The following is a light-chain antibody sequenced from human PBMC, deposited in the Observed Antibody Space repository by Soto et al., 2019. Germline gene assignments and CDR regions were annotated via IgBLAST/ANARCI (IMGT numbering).Light chain of an antibody. CDR3: QQYNTYSRT. V-gene: IGKV1-5*01. CDR1: QYVSTW. CDR2: DES. J-gene: IGKJ1*01. Sequence: DIQMTQSPSALSASVGDRVNITCRASQYVSTWLAWYQQKPGKAPKVQIYDESKLDSGVPSRFSGTGSGTEFTLTISSLQPDDFATYYCQQYNTYSRTFGQGPKVEVK.